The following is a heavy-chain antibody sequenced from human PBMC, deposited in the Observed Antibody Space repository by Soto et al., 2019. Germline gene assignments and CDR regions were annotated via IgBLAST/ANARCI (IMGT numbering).Heavy chain of an antibody. CDR2: MNPNGGNT. D-gene: IGHD6-13*01. CDR3: ARGRIAAAGWFDP. J-gene: IGHJ5*02. V-gene: IGHV1-8*01. Sequence: QVQLVQSGAEVKKPGASVKVSCKASGYTFTSYDINWVRQATGQGLAWMGWMNPNGGNTGYAQKFQGRVTMTRNTSISTAYLLLSSLRSEDTAVYYCARGRIAAAGWFDPWGQGTLVTVSS. CDR1: GYTFTSYD.